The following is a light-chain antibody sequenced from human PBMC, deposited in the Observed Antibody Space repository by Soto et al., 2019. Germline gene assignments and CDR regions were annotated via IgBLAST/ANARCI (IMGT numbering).Light chain of an antibody. V-gene: IGLV3-21*01. CDR2: YDT. CDR3: QVWDTSSDQQV. J-gene: IGLJ3*02. Sequence: SYELTQPPSVSVAPGKTARISCGGNNIGSESVNWYQQKPGQAPVLVIYYDTDRPSGIPERFSGSNSGNTATLTISRVEAGDEADYYCQVWDTSSDQQVFGGGTKLTVL. CDR1: NIGSES.